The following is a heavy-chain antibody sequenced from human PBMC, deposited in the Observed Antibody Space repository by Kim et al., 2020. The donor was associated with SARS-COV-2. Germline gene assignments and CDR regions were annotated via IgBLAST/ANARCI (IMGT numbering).Heavy chain of an antibody. CDR2: GTVP. D-gene: IGHD1-1*01. J-gene: IGHJ4*02. Sequence: GTVPGYADYVEGRFTISRDNAKNTLYLQINSLRAEDTAQYYCTIPLEMTYYWGQGTLVTVSS. CDR3: TIPLEMTYY. V-gene: IGHV3-74*01.